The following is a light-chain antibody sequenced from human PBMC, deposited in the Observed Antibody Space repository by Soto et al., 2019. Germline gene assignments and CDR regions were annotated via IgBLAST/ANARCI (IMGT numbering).Light chain of an antibody. CDR3: QQYESTPPT. CDR2: WAS. V-gene: IGKV4-1*01. J-gene: IGKJ2*01. CDR1: QSVLYSSHNKNY. Sequence: DIVMTQSPDSLAVSLGERATIICKSSQSVLYSSHNKNYLAWYQQRPGQPPKLLIYWASTRDSGVPDRCSGSGSATDFTLTITSLQAEDVAVYYCQQYESTPPTFGQGTKLEIK.